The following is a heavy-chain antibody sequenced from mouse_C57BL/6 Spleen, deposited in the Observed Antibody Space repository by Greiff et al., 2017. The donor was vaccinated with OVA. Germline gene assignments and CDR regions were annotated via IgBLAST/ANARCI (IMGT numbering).Heavy chain of an antibody. CDR2: IWGVGST. D-gene: IGHD2-1*01. CDR1: GFSLTSYG. CDR3: ASGSYGNPFAY. V-gene: IGHV2-6*01. J-gene: IGHJ3*01. Sequence: VNLMESGPGLVAPSQSLSITCTVSGFSLTSYGVDWVRQSPGKGLEWLGVIWGVGSTHYNSALKSRLSISKDNSKSQVFLKMNSLQTDDTAMYYCASGSYGNPFAYWGQGTLVTVSA.